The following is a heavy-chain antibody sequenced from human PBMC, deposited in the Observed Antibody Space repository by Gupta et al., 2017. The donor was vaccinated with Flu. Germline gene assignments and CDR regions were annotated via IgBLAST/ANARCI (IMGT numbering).Heavy chain of an antibody. CDR1: TFTNYD. CDR2: MNPNSGNT. J-gene: IGHJ4*02. D-gene: IGHD3-16*02. V-gene: IGHV1-8*01. Sequence: TFTNYDINWVRQAPGQGLEWMGWMNPNSGNTGYAPKFQGRVSMTRNTSIGTAYMELSSLRSEDTAVYYCARGEEYSVIAYTGEFDSWGQGALVTVSS. CDR3: ARGEEYSVIAYTGEFDS.